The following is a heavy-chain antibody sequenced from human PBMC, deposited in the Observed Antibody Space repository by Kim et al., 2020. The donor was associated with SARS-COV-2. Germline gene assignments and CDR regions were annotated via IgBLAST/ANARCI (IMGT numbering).Heavy chain of an antibody. D-gene: IGHD3-10*01. Sequence: SETLSLTCTVSGGSISATRNYWGWIRQPPGKGLEWVRNLYYGVSSYYNPSLKSRVSISQDTSKNEFSLRLNSVTAADTAVYYCVTVRRGHFEFWGQGTQVTVSS. CDR1: GGSISATRNY. CDR2: LYYGVSS. CDR3: VTVRRGHFEF. J-gene: IGHJ4*02. V-gene: IGHV4-39*01.